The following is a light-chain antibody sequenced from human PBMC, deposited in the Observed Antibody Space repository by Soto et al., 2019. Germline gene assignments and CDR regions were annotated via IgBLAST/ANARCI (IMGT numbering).Light chain of an antibody. V-gene: IGKV3-15*01. CDR3: QQYNKWPRT. CDR2: GAS. Sequence: EMVMTQSPATLSVSPGERATLSCRASQSVSSNLAWYQQKPGQTPRLLIYGASTRATGIPARFSGSGSATEFALTISSLQSEDFAVYYCQQYNKWPRTFGQGTKLEIK. CDR1: QSVSSN. J-gene: IGKJ2*01.